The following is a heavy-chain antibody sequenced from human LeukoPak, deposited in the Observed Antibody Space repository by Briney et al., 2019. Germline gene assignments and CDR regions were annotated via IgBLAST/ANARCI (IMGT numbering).Heavy chain of an antibody. D-gene: IGHD3-10*01. V-gene: IGHV4-39*01. CDR2: IYYSGST. CDR3: ARRNVLLWFGESQGAFDI. Sequence: PSETLSLTRTVSGGSISSSSYYWGWIRQPPGKGLEWIGSIYYSGSTYYNPSLKSRVTISVDTSKNQFSLKLSSVTAADTAVYYCARRNVLLWFGESQGAFDIWGQGTMVTVSS. CDR1: GGSISSSSYY. J-gene: IGHJ3*02.